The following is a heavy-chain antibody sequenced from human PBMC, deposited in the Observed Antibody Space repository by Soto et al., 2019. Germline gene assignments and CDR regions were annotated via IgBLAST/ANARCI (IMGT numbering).Heavy chain of an antibody. V-gene: IGHV3-53*04. CDR2: IYSGGST. Sequence: EVQLVESVGGLVQPGGSLRLSCAASGFTVSSNYMSLVRQAPGKGLEWGSVIYSGGSTYYADAVKGRFTISRHNSKNTLYLQMNSLRAEDTAVYYCARVFKDIVGLRFDPWGQGTLVTVSS. D-gene: IGHD5-12*01. CDR3: ARVFKDIVGLRFDP. CDR1: GFTVSSNY. J-gene: IGHJ5*02.